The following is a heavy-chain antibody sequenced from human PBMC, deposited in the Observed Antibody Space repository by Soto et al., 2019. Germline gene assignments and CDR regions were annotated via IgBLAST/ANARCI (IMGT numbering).Heavy chain of an antibody. CDR3: AKDVSHRVYCTGGSCYFQHFHY. CDR2: ISFDGSYK. CDR1: GFTFSSFG. V-gene: IGHV3-30*18. D-gene: IGHD2-15*01. J-gene: IGHJ4*02. Sequence: GGSLRLSCAASGFTFSSFGMHWVRQAPGKGLEWVSLISFDGSYKYYADSVKGRFTISRDNSKNTLYLQMNSLGGEDTAVYYCAKDVSHRVYCTGGSCYFQHFHYWGQGALVTVSS.